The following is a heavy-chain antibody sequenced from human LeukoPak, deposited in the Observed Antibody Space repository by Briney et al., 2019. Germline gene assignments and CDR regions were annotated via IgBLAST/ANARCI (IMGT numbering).Heavy chain of an antibody. D-gene: IGHD3-3*01. CDR1: GGSISSYY. J-gene: IGHJ4*02. Sequence: SETLSLTCTVSGGSISSYYWSWIRQPPGKGLEWIGHIYYSGSTNYNPSLKSRVTISVDTPKNQFSLKLSSVTAADTAVYYCARGLWSGYSIDYWGQGTLVTVSS. CDR2: IYYSGST. CDR3: ARGLWSGYSIDY. V-gene: IGHV4-59*01.